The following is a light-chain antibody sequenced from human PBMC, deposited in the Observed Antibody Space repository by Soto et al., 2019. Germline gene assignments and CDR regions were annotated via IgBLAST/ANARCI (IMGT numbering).Light chain of an antibody. CDR1: QRVSSY. CDR2: DAS. CDR3: HQRSNWLT. J-gene: IGKJ4*01. Sequence: EIVLTQSPATLSLSPGERATLSCMASQRVSSYLAWYQQKPGQAPRLLIYDASNRATGIPARFSGSRSGTDFTLTISCREPEYVAVYYCHQRSNWLTFGGGAKVEIK. V-gene: IGKV3-11*01.